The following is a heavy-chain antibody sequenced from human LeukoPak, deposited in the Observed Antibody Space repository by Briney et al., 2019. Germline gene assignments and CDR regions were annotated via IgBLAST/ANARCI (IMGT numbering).Heavy chain of an antibody. Sequence: SETLSLTCAVSSYSSNSGYFWGWIRQPPGKRLEWLGSIYHRGSSDYNPSRKSPVTRSVATSKNQYSLKLISLTAADTAGYYCARLFYYGSGIVDVWSKGTTVTDSS. V-gene: IGHV4-38-2*01. CDR1: SYSSNSGYF. CDR2: IYHRGSS. D-gene: IGHD3-10*01. CDR3: ARLFYYGSGIVDV. J-gene: IGHJ6*04.